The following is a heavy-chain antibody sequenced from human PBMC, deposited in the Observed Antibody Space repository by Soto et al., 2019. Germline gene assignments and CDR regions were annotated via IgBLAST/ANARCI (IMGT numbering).Heavy chain of an antibody. J-gene: IGHJ4*02. V-gene: IGHV3-9*01. CDR2: ISWQSGSI. CDR3: AKDMFSSSSAATFDY. D-gene: IGHD6-6*01. Sequence: EVQLVESGGGLPQPGRSLRLSCAASGFIFDDYAMHWVRQAPGKGLEWVSGISWQSGSIRYADSVKGRFTISRDNAKNSLYLQMTSLRVEDTALYYCAKDMFSSSSAATFDYWGQGIVVTVSS. CDR1: GFIFDDYA.